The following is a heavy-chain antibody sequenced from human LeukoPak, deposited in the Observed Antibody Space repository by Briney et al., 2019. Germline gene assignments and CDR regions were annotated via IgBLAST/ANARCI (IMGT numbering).Heavy chain of an antibody. CDR2: IKKDGSEE. Sequence: GGSLRLSCAASGFTLNSYLMSWVRQAPGRGLEWVANIKKDGSEENYLDSVKGRFTISRDNSKNTLYLQMNSLRAEDTAVYYCASSDAGYSSSWATYNWFDPWGQGTLVTVSS. D-gene: IGHD6-13*01. CDR3: ASSDAGYSSSWATYNWFDP. CDR1: GFTLNSYL. V-gene: IGHV3-7*01. J-gene: IGHJ5*02.